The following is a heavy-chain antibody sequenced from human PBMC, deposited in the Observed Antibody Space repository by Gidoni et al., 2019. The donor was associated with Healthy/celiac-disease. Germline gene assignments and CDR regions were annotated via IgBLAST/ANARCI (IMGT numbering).Heavy chain of an antibody. D-gene: IGHD2-2*02. CDR2: IYYSGST. CDR3: ARTSVVPAAIHSYYYYGMDV. Sequence: QVQLQESGPGLVKPSETLSLTCTVSGGSVSSGSYYWSWIRQPPGKGLEWIGYIYYSGSTNYNPSLKSRVTISVDTSKNQFSLKLSSVTAADTAVYYYARTSVVPAAIHSYYYYGMDVWGQGTTVTVSS. V-gene: IGHV4-61*01. CDR1: GGSVSSGSYY. J-gene: IGHJ6*02.